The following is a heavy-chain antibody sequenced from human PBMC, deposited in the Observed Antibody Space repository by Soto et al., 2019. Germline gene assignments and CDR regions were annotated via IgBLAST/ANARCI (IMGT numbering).Heavy chain of an antibody. V-gene: IGHV1-18*01. D-gene: IGHD3-10*01. CDR2: ISAYNGNT. CDR1: GYTFTSYG. Sequence: QVQLVQSGAEVKKPGASVKVSCKASGYTFTSYGISWVRQPPGQGLEWMGWISAYNGNTNYAQKLQGRVTMTTDTSTSTAYMELRSLRSDDTAVYYCARVFMGSGSYPKIYYYYYYMDVWGKGTTVTVSS. CDR3: ARVFMGSGSYPKIYYYYYYMDV. J-gene: IGHJ6*03.